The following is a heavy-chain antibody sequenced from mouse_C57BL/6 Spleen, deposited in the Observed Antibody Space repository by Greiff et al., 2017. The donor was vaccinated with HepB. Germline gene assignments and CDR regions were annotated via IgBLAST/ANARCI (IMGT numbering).Heavy chain of an antibody. Sequence: QVQLKESGAELARPGASVKLSCKASGYTFTSYGISWVKQRTGQGLEWIGEIYPRSGNTYYNEKLKGKATLNADKSSRTAYMALRSLTSEDSAVYFFARLGNGSSYYAMDYWGQGTSVTVSS. V-gene: IGHV1-81*01. J-gene: IGHJ4*01. CDR1: GYTFTSYG. CDR3: ARLGNGSSYYAMDY. CDR2: IYPRSGNT. D-gene: IGHD1-1*01.